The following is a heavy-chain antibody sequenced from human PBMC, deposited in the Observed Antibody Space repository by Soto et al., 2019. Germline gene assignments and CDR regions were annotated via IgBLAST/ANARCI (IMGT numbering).Heavy chain of an antibody. Sequence: LRLSCAASGFTFSSYGMHWVRQAPGKGLEWVAVIWYDGSNKYYADSVKGRFTISRDNSKNTLYLQMNSLRAEDTAVYYCARDIDSSGYYAPTKYGMDVWGQGTTVTVSS. CDR3: ARDIDSSGYYAPTKYGMDV. V-gene: IGHV3-33*01. CDR2: IWYDGSNK. J-gene: IGHJ6*02. CDR1: GFTFSSYG. D-gene: IGHD3-22*01.